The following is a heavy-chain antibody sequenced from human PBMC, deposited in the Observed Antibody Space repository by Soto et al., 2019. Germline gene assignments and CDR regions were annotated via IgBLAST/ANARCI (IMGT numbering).Heavy chain of an antibody. CDR1: GGSISSYY. V-gene: IGHV4-59*08. D-gene: IGHD3-10*01. Sequence: QVQLQESGPGLVKPSETLSLTCTVSGGSISSYYWTWIRQPPGKGLEWIGFMYNSGSTHYNPSLKRRLTISLDTSTNQFSLNLRSVTAADTAVYYCASMGYHYGSGSYPLDYWGQGTLVTVSS. J-gene: IGHJ4*02. CDR3: ASMGYHYGSGSYPLDY. CDR2: MYNSGST.